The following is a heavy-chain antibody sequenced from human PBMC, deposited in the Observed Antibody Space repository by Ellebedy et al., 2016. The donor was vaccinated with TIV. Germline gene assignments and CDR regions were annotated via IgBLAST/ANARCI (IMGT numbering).Heavy chain of an antibody. CDR3: ARDGRGNSYYYGMDV. CDR2: IYSGGST. Sequence: GGSLRLSXAASGFTVSSNYMSWVRQAPGKGLEWVSVIYSGGSTYYADSVKGRFTISRDNSKNTLYLQMNSLRAEDTAVYYCARDGRGNSYYYGMDVWGQGTTVTVSS. V-gene: IGHV3-53*01. J-gene: IGHJ6*02. CDR1: GFTVSSNY. D-gene: IGHD2-15*01.